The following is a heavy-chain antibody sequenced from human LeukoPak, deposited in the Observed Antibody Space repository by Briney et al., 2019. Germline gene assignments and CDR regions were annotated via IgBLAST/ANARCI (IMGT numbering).Heavy chain of an antibody. Sequence: GGSLRLSCSASGFTFSTYTMHWVRQAPGKGLGYVSAISSNGGTTYYADSVEGRFTISRDSSKNTVDPQMSSLRDEDTAVYYCVKDSWGFHYWGQGTLVIVSS. J-gene: IGHJ4*02. D-gene: IGHD3-16*01. CDR1: GFTFSTYT. CDR3: VKDSWGFHY. V-gene: IGHV3-64D*09. CDR2: ISSNGGTT.